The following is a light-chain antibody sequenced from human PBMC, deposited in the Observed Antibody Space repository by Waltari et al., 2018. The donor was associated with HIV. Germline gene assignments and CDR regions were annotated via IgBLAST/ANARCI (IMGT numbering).Light chain of an antibody. Sequence: SFELTQPSSVSVSPGQPARIPCSGDVLARKYARWFQKKPGQAPLLLIYKDNERPSGIPERFSGSSSGTTVTLTISGAQVEDEADYYCYSAADSDEVFGGGTKLTVL. J-gene: IGLJ3*02. CDR3: YSAADSDEV. CDR2: KDN. CDR1: VLARKY. V-gene: IGLV3-27*01.